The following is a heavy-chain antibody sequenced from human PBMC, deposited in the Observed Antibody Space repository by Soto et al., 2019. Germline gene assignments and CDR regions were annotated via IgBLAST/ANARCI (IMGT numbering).Heavy chain of an antibody. CDR1: GYTFTSYY. J-gene: IGHJ4*02. Sequence: ASVKVSCKAVGYTFTSYYIHWVRQAPGQGLEWMGVINPSGGRAGYAQKFQGRVTMTRDTSTSTVFMGLSSLTSEDTAVYYCARGSSSSMGGDYWGQGTLVTVSS. D-gene: IGHD6-6*01. CDR3: ARGSSSSMGGDY. CDR2: INPSGGRA. V-gene: IGHV1-46*01.